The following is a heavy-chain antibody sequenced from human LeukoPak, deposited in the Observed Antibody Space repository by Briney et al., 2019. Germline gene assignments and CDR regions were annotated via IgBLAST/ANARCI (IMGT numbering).Heavy chain of an antibody. J-gene: IGHJ4*02. D-gene: IGHD2-15*01. Sequence: GASVKVSCKASGYTFTSYGISWVRQAPGQGLEWMGWISAYNGNTNYAQKLQGRVTMTTDTSTSTAYMELRSLRSDDTAVYYCARDPNWFCSGGSCQMEYYFDYWGQGTLVTVSS. CDR2: ISAYNGNT. V-gene: IGHV1-18*01. CDR3: ARDPNWFCSGGSCQMEYYFDY. CDR1: GYTFTSYG.